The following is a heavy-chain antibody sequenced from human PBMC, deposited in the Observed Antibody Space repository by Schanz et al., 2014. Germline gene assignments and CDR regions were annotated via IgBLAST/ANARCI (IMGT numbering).Heavy chain of an antibody. CDR1: GFTFSAYA. CDR3: GRAGTGMAGWYFEL. V-gene: IGHV3-23*04. J-gene: IGHJ2*01. D-gene: IGHD5-18*01. Sequence: EVQLVQSGGGLVQPGGSLRLSCAASGFTFSAYAMTWVRQIPGKGLEWVSAISASGGTTYYADSVKGRFTISSDNSKSTLYLQMSSLRVDDMAVYYCGRAGTGMAGWYFELWGRGTLVTVSS. CDR2: ISASGGTT.